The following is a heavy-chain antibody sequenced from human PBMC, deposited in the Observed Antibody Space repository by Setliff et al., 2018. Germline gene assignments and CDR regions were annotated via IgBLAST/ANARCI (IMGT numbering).Heavy chain of an antibody. J-gene: IGHJ6*03. Sequence: TLSLTCTVSGGSISSYYWSWIRQPPGKALEWLALIYWNDDKRYSPSLKSRLTITKDTSKNQVVLTMTNMDPVDTATYYCAHSRYDFWSGYYVMDVWGKGTTVTVSS. CDR3: AHSRYDFWSGYYVMDV. CDR2: IYWNDDK. V-gene: IGHV2-5*01. CDR1: GGSISSYYW. D-gene: IGHD3-3*01.